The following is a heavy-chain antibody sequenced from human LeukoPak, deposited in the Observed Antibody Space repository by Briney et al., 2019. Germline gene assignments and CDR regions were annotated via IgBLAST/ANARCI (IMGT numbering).Heavy chain of an antibody. D-gene: IGHD3-3*01. CDR1: GNSLTDLN. Sequence: ASVKLSCKVSGNSLTDLNIQWVRQAPGKGVECMGGFDPEQAKTVYAENFQGRVIMTEDPSTDTAYMELSSLRSEDTAIYYCATRSGDFWSGYENWGQGTLVIVSS. J-gene: IGHJ4*02. CDR3: ATRSGDFWSGYEN. V-gene: IGHV1-24*01. CDR2: FDPEQAKT.